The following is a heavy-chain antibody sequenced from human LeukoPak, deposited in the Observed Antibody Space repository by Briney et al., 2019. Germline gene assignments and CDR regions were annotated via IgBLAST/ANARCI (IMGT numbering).Heavy chain of an antibody. J-gene: IGHJ6*04. Sequence: GGSLRLSYAASGFTFSSYAMHWVRQAPGKGLEWVAVISYDGSNKYYADSVKGRFTISRDNSKNTLYLQMNSLRAEDTAVYYCARVGYSYGPYYYYGMDVWDKGTTVTVSS. CDR3: ARVGYSYGPYYYYGMDV. V-gene: IGHV3-30*04. CDR2: ISYDGSNK. CDR1: GFTFSSYA. D-gene: IGHD5-18*01.